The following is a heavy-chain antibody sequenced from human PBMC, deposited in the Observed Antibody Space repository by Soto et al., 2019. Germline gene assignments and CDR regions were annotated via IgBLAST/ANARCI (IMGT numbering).Heavy chain of an antibody. Sequence: GESLKISCKGSGYSFTSYWIGWVRQMPGKGLEWMGIIYPGDSDTRYSPSFQGQVTISADKSISTAYLQWSSLKASDTAMYYCARHSGYDLGYYYMDVWGKGTTVTVSS. J-gene: IGHJ6*03. CDR1: GYSFTSYW. CDR2: IYPGDSDT. CDR3: ARHSGYDLGYYYMDV. D-gene: IGHD5-12*01. V-gene: IGHV5-51*01.